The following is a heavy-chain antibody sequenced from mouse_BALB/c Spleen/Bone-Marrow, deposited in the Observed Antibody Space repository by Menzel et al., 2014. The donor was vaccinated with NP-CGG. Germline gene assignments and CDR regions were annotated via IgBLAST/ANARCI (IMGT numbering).Heavy chain of an antibody. D-gene: IGHD1-1*01. V-gene: IGHV14-3*02. CDR1: GFNIRDTY. CDR3: ANYYYGSSLFAY. CDR2: IDPANGNT. J-gene: IGHJ3*01. Sequence: SGAELVKPGASVKLSCTASGFNIRDTYMHWVKQRPEQGLEWIGRIDPANGNTKYDPKFQGKATITADTSSNTACMQLSSLTSEDSAVYYCANYYYGSSLFAYWGQGTRVTVSA.